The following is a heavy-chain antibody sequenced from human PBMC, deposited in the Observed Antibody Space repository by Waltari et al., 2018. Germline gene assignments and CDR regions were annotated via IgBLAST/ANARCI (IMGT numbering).Heavy chain of an antibody. CDR1: GGSISSHY. CDR2: IYYSGST. J-gene: IGHJ4*02. V-gene: IGHV4-59*11. Sequence: QVQLQESGPGLVKPSETLSLTCTVSGGSISSHYWSWIRQPPGKGLEWIGYIYYSGSTNYNPSLKSRVTISVDTSKNQFSLKLSSVTAADTAVYYCAREGEVIAAAGLFDYWGQGTLVTVSS. CDR3: AREGEVIAAAGLFDY. D-gene: IGHD6-13*01.